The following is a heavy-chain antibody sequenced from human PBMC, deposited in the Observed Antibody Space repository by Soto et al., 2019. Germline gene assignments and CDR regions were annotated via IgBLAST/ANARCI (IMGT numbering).Heavy chain of an antibody. CDR2: IYYSGST. Sequence: QVQLQESGPGLVKPSETLSLTCTVSGGSISSYYWSWIRQPPGKGLEWIGYIYYSGSTNYNPSLKSRVTISVDTSKNQFSLKLSSVTAADTAVYYCARYATDYYGSGSYYGFLDYWGQGTLVTVSS. D-gene: IGHD3-10*01. CDR3: ARYATDYYGSGSYYGFLDY. CDR1: GGSISSYY. V-gene: IGHV4-59*08. J-gene: IGHJ4*02.